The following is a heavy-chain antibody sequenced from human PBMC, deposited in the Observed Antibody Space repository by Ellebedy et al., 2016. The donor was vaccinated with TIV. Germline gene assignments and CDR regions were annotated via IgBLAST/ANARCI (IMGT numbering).Heavy chain of an antibody. CDR2: IWYDGSNK. Sequence: GESLKISCAASGFTFSSYGMHWVRQAPGKGLEWVAVIWYDGSNKYYADSVKGRFTISRDNSKNTLYLQMNSLRAEDTAVYYCARDDDTIAVAGSGDYWGQGTLVTVSS. V-gene: IGHV3-33*01. J-gene: IGHJ4*02. D-gene: IGHD6-19*01. CDR3: ARDDDTIAVAGSGDY. CDR1: GFTFSSYG.